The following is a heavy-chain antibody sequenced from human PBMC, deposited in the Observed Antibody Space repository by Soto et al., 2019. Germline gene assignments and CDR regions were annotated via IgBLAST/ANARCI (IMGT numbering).Heavy chain of an antibody. CDR2: IYYSGST. J-gene: IGHJ6*02. V-gene: IGHV4-30-4*01. CDR1: GGSISSGDYY. CDR3: ARAGAAAGDYYYYYYGMDV. D-gene: IGHD6-13*01. Sequence: SETLSLTCTVSGGSISSGDYYWSWIHQPPGKGLEWIGYIYYSGSTYYNPSLKSRVTISVDTSKNQFSLKLSSVTAADTAVYYCARAGAAAGDYYYYYYGMDVWGQGTTVTVSS.